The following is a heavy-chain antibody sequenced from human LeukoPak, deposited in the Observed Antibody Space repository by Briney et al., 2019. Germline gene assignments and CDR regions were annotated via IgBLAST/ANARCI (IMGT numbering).Heavy chain of an antibody. CDR3: ARQWAAAGRNAFDI. V-gene: IGHV1-2*04. D-gene: IGHD6-13*01. Sequence: ASVKVSCKASGYTFTGYYMHWVRQAPGQGLEWMGWINPNSGGTNYAQKFQGWVTMTRDTSTSTAYMELRSLRSDDTAVYYCARQWAAAGRNAFDIWGQGTMVTVSS. CDR2: INPNSGGT. CDR1: GYTFTGYY. J-gene: IGHJ3*02.